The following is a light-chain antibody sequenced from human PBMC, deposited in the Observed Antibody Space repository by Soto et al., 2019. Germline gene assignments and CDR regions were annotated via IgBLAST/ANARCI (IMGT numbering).Light chain of an antibody. CDR3: QQYGRLPWT. CDR1: QSVTSAY. Sequence: EIVLTQSPGTLSLSPGDRATLSCRASQSVTSAYLAWYQQKPGQAPSLLIYGASTRATDIPDRFSGSGSGTDFTLSITRLEPEDFAVYYCQQYGRLPWTFGQGTKVEV. V-gene: IGKV3-20*01. CDR2: GAS. J-gene: IGKJ1*01.